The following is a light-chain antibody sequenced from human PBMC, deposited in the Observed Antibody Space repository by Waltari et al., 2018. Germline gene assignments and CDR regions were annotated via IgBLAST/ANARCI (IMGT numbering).Light chain of an antibody. CDR1: QSLLHSNGNTY. V-gene: IGKV2-40*01. J-gene: IGKJ3*01. Sequence: DIVMTQTPLSLPITPGEPAPISCRSSQSLLHSNGNTYFHWYLQKPGQSPQLLIYGGSNRASGVPDRFSGSGSGTDFTLKISKVEAEDVGVYYCVQAIAFPFTFGPGTKLDIK. CDR3: VQAIAFPFT. CDR2: GGS.